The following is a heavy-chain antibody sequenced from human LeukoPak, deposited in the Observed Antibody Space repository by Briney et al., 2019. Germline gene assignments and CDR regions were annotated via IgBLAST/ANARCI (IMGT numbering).Heavy chain of an antibody. J-gene: IGHJ5*02. CDR3: IRDFRSADL. CDR2: IYVDGRTT. Sequence: GGSLRLSRVASGFTFSNYWMHWVRQPPGKGLVWVSRIYVDGRTTNYADSVKGRFTISRDNAKNTVYLEMNSLSVEDTATYYCIRDFRSADLWGQGTLVTVTS. V-gene: IGHV3-74*01. CDR1: GFTFSNYW.